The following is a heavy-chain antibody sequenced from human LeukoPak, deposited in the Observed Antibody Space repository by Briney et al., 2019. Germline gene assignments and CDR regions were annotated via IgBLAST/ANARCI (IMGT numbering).Heavy chain of an antibody. CDR3: ARDRAVTHYYYGMDV. CDR2: IIPILGIA. V-gene: IGHV1-69*04. D-gene: IGHD4-11*01. CDR1: GGTFSSYA. Sequence: SVKVSCKASGGTFSSYAISWVRQAPGQGLEWMGRIIPILGIANYAQKFQGRATITADKSTSTAYMELSSLRSEDTAVYYCARDRAVTHYYYGMDVWGQGTTVTVSS. J-gene: IGHJ6*02.